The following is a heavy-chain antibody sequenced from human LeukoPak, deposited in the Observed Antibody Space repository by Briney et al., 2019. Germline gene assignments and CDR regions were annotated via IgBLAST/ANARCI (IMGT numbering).Heavy chain of an antibody. CDR1: GFSLSTRGVG. D-gene: IGHD5-24*01. CDR2: IYWDDDK. Sequence: SGPTLVKPTQTLTLTRTFSGFSLSTRGVGVGWIRQPPGKALEWLAVIYWDDDKNFSPSLRNRLTITKDTSKNQVVLRMTNMDPVDTGTYYCAHLRDGYTLRTLIPLDIWGQGTMVIVSS. J-gene: IGHJ3*02. V-gene: IGHV2-5*02. CDR3: AHLRDGYTLRTLIPLDI.